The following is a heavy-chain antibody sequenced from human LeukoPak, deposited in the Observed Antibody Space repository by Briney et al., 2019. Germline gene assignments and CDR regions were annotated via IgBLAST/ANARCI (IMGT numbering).Heavy chain of an antibody. CDR1: GGTFSSYA. J-gene: IGHJ4*02. D-gene: IGHD6-19*01. CDR3: ASGQWLVGPES. V-gene: IGHV1-69*04. Sequence: SVKVSCKASGGTFSSYAISWVRQAPGQGLEWMGRIIPTLGIANYAQKFQGRVTITADKSTSTAYMELSSLRSEDTAVYYCASGQWLVGPESWGQGTLVTVSS. CDR2: IIPTLGIA.